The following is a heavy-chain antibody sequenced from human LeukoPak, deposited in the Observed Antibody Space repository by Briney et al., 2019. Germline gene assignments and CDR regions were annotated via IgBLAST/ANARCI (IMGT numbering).Heavy chain of an antibody. CDR3: ANRPLDY. J-gene: IGHJ4*02. V-gene: IGHV3-23*01. CDR1: GFTFSSYA. CDR2: ISANGGST. Sequence: GRSLRLSCAASGFTFSSYAMSWVRQAPGKGLEWVSAISANGGSTHYADSVKGRFTISRDNSKNTLYLQINTLRAEDTAVYYCANRPLDYWGQGTLVTVSS.